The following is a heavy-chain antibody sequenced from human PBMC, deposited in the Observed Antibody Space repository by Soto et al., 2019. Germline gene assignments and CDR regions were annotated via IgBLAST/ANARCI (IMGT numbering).Heavy chain of an antibody. D-gene: IGHD5-18*01. V-gene: IGHV3-23*01. CDR2: ISGSGGST. CDR3: AKMRGYNYGQPGVDY. CDR1: GFTFSSYA. Sequence: PVGSLRLSCAASGFTFSSYAMSCVRQAPGKGLEWVSAISGSGGSTYYADSVKGRFTISRDNSKNTLYLQMNSLRAEDTAVYYCAKMRGYNYGQPGVDYWGQGTLVTVSS. J-gene: IGHJ4*02.